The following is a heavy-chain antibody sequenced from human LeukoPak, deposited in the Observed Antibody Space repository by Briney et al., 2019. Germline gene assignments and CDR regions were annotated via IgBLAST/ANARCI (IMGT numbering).Heavy chain of an antibody. J-gene: IGHJ3*02. D-gene: IGHD1-26*01. Sequence: GRSLRLSCAASGFTFSSYAMSWVRQAPGKGLVWVSAISGSGGSTYYADSVKGRFTISRDNSKNSLYLQMNSLRAEDTAVYYCASSALYSGSIWGQGTMVTVSS. CDR3: ASSALYSGSI. CDR2: ISGSGGST. CDR1: GFTFSSYA. V-gene: IGHV3-23*01.